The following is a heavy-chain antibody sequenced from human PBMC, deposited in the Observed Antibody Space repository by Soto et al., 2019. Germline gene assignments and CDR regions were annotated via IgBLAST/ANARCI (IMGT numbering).Heavy chain of an antibody. D-gene: IGHD3-3*01. CDR2: IIPIFGTA. CDR1: GGTFSSYA. V-gene: IGHV1-69*13. Sequence: SVKVSCKASGGTFSSYAISRVRQAPGQGLEWMGEIIPIFGTANYAQKFQGRVTITADESTSTAYMELSSLRSEDTAVYYCARDLGEWPYYWGQGTLVTVSS. J-gene: IGHJ4*02. CDR3: ARDLGEWPYY.